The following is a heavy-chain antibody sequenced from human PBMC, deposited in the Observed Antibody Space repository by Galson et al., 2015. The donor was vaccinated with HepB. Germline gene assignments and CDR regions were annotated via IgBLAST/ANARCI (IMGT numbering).Heavy chain of an antibody. CDR3: ARVARYSSSWLFDY. D-gene: IGHD6-13*01. V-gene: IGHV4-4*02. CDR2: IYHSGSP. J-gene: IGHJ4*02. CDR1: GGSISTSNW. Sequence: SETLSLTCAVSGGSISTSNWWSWVRQPPGKGLEWIGEIYHSGSPKYNPSLRSRVTISVDKSKNQFSLKLSSVTAADTAVYYCARVARYSSSWLFDYWGQGVLVLVSS.